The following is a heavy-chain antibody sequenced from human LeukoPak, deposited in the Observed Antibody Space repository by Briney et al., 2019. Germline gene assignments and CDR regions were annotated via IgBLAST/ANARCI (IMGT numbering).Heavy chain of an antibody. CDR3: AKDPSTVTTELDY. J-gene: IGHJ4*02. Sequence: ASVKDSCKASVYTFTGYYMHWVRQAPGQGLEWMGWINPNSGGTNYAQKFQGRVTMTRDTSISTAYMELSRLRSDDTAVYYCAKDPSTVTTELDYWGPGTLVTVSS. CDR2: INPNSGGT. V-gene: IGHV1-2*02. CDR1: VYTFTGYY. D-gene: IGHD4-11*01.